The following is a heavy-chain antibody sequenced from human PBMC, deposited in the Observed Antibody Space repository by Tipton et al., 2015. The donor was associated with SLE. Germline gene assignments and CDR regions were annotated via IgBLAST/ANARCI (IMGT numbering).Heavy chain of an antibody. Sequence: TLSLTCTVSGGSISSYYWSWIRQPVGKGLEWIGRIYTSGSTSYNPPLKSRVTISVDTSKNQFSLKLSSVTAADTAVYYCAREEDYWGQGTLVTVSS. CDR2: IYTSGST. J-gene: IGHJ4*02. V-gene: IGHV4-4*07. CDR1: GGSISSYY. CDR3: AREEDY.